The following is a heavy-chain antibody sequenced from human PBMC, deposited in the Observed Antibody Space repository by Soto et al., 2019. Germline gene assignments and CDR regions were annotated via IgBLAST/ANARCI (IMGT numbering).Heavy chain of an antibody. Sequence: TGGSLRLSCAASGFTFSSYAMSWVRQAPGKGLEWVSAISGSGGSTYYADSVKGRFTISRDNSKNTLYLQMNSLRAEDTAVYYCAKDPSCSGGSRDRCWFDPWGQGTLVTVSS. CDR1: GFTFSSYA. CDR3: AKDPSCSGGSRDRCWFDP. J-gene: IGHJ5*02. D-gene: IGHD2-15*01. V-gene: IGHV3-23*01. CDR2: ISGSGGST.